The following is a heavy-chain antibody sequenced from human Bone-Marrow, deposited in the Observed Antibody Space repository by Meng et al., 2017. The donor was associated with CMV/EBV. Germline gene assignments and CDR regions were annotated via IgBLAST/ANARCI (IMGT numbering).Heavy chain of an antibody. CDR3: ARDLSITLVRGVAR. CDR1: GFTFSDYT. J-gene: IGHJ4*02. CDR2: ISSSSTYI. V-gene: IGHV3-21*01. D-gene: IGHD3-10*01. Sequence: GESLKISCAASGFTFSDYTMQWVRQAPGKGLEWVSSISSSSTYIFYAESVKGRFTISRDNAKESLYLQMNSLRAEDTAMYYCARDLSITLVRGVARWGQGTLVTVYS.